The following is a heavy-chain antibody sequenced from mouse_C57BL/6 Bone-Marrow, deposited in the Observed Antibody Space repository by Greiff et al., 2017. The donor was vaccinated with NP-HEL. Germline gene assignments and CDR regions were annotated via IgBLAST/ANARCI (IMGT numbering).Heavy chain of an antibody. CDR1: GYTFTSYW. CDR3: AGDQLRLRRGYFDY. D-gene: IGHD3-2*02. J-gene: IGHJ2*01. V-gene: IGHV1-64*01. Sequence: VQLQQPGAELVKPGASVKLSCKASGYTFTSYWMHWVKQRPGQGLEWIGMIHPNSGSTNYNEKFKSKATLTVDKSSSTAYMQLRRLTSEDSAVYDCAGDQLRLRRGYFDYWGQGTTLTVSS. CDR2: IHPNSGST.